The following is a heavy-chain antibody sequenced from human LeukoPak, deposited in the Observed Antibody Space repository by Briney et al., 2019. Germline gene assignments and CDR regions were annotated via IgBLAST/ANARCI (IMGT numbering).Heavy chain of an antibody. D-gene: IGHD3-16*01. J-gene: IGHJ4*02. CDR3: ARKGFTFGGVTPPLRY. Sequence: ASVKVSCKASGYTFTSYYMHWVRQAPGQGLEWMGWINTNTGNPTYAQGFTGRFVFSLDTSVSTAYLQISSLKAEDTAVYYCARKGFTFGGVTPPLRYWGQGTLVTVSS. V-gene: IGHV7-4-1*02. CDR1: GYTFTSYY. CDR2: INTNTGNP.